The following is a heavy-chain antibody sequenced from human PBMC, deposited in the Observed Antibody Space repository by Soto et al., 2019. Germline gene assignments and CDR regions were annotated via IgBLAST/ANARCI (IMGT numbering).Heavy chain of an antibody. Sequence: PGGSLRLSCAASGLTFSSYGMHWVSQDPGKGLEWVAVISYDGSNKYYAASVKGRFTISRDNAKNSLYLQMNSLRAEDTAVYYCARSHLYYDSSGYPDYWGQRTLVTVSS. V-gene: IGHV3-30*03. CDR3: ARSHLYYDSSGYPDY. J-gene: IGHJ4*02. CDR1: GLTFSSYG. D-gene: IGHD3-22*01. CDR2: ISYDGSNK.